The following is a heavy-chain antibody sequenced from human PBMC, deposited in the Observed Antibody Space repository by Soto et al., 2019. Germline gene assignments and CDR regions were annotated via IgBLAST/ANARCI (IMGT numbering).Heavy chain of an antibody. CDR3: AREWSVANPGY. CDR1: GFTFSNYS. CDR2: ISKDGDKK. Sequence: GGSLRLSCAASGFTFSNYSMHWVRQAPGKGLEWVAVISKDGDKKYYADSVKGRFTISRDNSKNTLYLQMNSLRPENTAVHYCAREWSVANPGYWGQGTQVTVSS. J-gene: IGHJ4*02. V-gene: IGHV3-30-3*01. D-gene: IGHD5-12*01.